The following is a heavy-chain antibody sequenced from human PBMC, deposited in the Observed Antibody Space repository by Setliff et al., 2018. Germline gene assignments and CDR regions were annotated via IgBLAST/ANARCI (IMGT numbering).Heavy chain of an antibody. CDR1: GDSISSGSYY. CDR3: ARVADGSGSFYLGFDY. Sequence: SETLSLTCTVSGDSISSGSYYWNWIRQHPEKGLEWLGYIFHSGSTHYNSSLKSRITISIDTSKNHFSLELNSVTAADSAVYYCARVADGSGSFYLGFDYWGQGMLVTVS. D-gene: IGHD3-10*01. CDR2: IFHSGST. J-gene: IGHJ4*02. V-gene: IGHV4-31*03.